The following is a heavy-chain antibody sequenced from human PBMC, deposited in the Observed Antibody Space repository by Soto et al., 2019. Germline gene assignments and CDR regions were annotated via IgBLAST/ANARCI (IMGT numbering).Heavy chain of an antibody. CDR3: ARGKSYGRYYYYAMDV. Sequence: ASVKVSCKASGYTFTGYYMHWVRQAPGQGLEWMGWINPNSGGTNYAQKFQGWVTMTRDTSISTAYMELSRLRSDDTAVYYCARGKSYGRYYYYAMDVSGKGTMGTVS. D-gene: IGHD5-18*01. J-gene: IGHJ6*04. V-gene: IGHV1-2*04. CDR2: INPNSGGT. CDR1: GYTFTGYY.